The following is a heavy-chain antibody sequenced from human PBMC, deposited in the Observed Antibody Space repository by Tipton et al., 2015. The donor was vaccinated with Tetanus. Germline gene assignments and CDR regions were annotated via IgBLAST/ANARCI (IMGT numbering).Heavy chain of an antibody. D-gene: IGHD6-13*01. CDR2: INEDGSGK. J-gene: IGHJ6*02. CDR3: ARRPAFGYSSSWFGYYYGMDV. V-gene: IGHV3-7*01. CDR1: GFTFSDHW. Sequence: SLRLSCAASGFTFSDHWMSWVRQAPGKGLEWVANINEDGSGKYYVDSVKGRFTISRDNAKNSLSLQMNRLTADDTAVYYCARRPAFGYSSSWFGYYYGMDVWGQGTTVTVSS.